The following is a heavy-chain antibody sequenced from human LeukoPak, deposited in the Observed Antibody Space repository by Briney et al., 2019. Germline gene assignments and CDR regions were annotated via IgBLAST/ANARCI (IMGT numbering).Heavy chain of an antibody. CDR2: IWYDASNK. CDR3: VRGVGVSRFNYLDP. V-gene: IGHV3-33*01. D-gene: IGHD1-7*01. Sequence: GGSRGPSWPAAGFTSSTFGMHWARQPQGRGQGWVAVIWYDASNKYYADSVKGRFTISRDNSKNTLYLQMNSLRDDDTAVYYCVRGVGVSRFNYLDPWGQGTLVIVSS. CDR1: GFTSSTFG. J-gene: IGHJ5*02.